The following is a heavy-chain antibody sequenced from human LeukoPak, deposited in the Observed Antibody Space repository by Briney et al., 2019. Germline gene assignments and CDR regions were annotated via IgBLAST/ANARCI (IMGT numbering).Heavy chain of an antibody. CDR3: ARIYSSGRGNDALDI. J-gene: IGHJ3*02. Sequence: GGSLRLSCAASGFTFSSYQMTWVRQAPGKGLQWVSYITSTGTTIHYADSVKGRFTISRDNANNSLFLQMNSLRAEDTAVYYCARIYSSGRGNDALDIWGRGTMVSVSS. CDR1: GFTFSSYQ. D-gene: IGHD6-19*01. CDR2: ITSTGTTI. V-gene: IGHV3-48*03.